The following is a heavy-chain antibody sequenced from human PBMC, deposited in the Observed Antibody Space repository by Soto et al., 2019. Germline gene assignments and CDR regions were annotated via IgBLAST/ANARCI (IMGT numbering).Heavy chain of an antibody. V-gene: IGHV2-5*02. D-gene: IGHD3-22*01. CDR3: AHSFGDDSSGYLFDY. J-gene: IGHJ4*02. CDR2: IYWEDDK. Sequence: QITLKESGPTLVKPTQTLTLTCTFSGFSLSTSGVGVGWIRQPPGKALEWLALIYWEDDKRYSPSLKSRLTITKDTSKNQVVLTMTNMDPVDTATYYCAHSFGDDSSGYLFDYWGQGTLVTVSS. CDR1: GFSLSTSGVG.